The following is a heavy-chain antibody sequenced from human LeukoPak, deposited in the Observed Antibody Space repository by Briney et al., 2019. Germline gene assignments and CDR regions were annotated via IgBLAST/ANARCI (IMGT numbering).Heavy chain of an antibody. CDR1: VGSISTRSYY. J-gene: IGHJ3*02. V-gene: IGHV4-39*07. CDR3: TFNLGSGSYAFDI. Sequence: PSETLSLTCTVSVGSISTRSYYWGWIRQPPGKGLEWIGSIYYSGSTYYNPSLKSRVTISLDTSKHQFSLKLSSVTAADTAVYYCTFNLGSGSYAFDIWGQGTMVTVSS. D-gene: IGHD3-10*01. CDR2: IYYSGST.